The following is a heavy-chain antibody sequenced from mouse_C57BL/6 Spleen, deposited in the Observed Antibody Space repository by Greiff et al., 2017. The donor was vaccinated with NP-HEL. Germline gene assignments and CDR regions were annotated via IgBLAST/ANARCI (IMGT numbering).Heavy chain of an antibody. V-gene: IGHV1-82*01. J-gene: IGHJ1*03. CDR2: IYPGDGDT. CDR3: ARWGTAVVDWYFDV. Sequence: VQLQQSGPELVKPGASVKISCKASGYAFSSSWMNWVKQRPGKGLEWIGRIYPGDGDTNYNGKFKGKATLTADKSSSTAYMQLSSLTSEDSAVYCGARWGTAVVDWYFDVGGTGTTVTVSS. CDR1: GYAFSSSW. D-gene: IGHD1-1*01.